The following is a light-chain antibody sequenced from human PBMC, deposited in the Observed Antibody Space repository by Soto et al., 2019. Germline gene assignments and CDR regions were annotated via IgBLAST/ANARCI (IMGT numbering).Light chain of an antibody. Sequence: VITQSPGSLAFSLGYRSTSNCNSIHSLLYTSNNKNYLAWFQQKPGQPPRLLIYWASTRESGVPDRFSGSGSGTDFTLTISSLQSEDVAVYYCQQYYSNPELTFGGGTKVDIK. CDR1: HSLLYTSNNKNY. J-gene: IGKJ4*01. V-gene: IGKV4-1*01. CDR2: WAS. CDR3: QQYYSNPELT.